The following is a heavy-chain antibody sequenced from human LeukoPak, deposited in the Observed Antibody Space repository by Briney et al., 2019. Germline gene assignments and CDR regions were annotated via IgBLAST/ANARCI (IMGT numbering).Heavy chain of an antibody. CDR2: IYHSGST. V-gene: IGHV4-4*02. D-gene: IGHD4-17*01. J-gene: IGHJ4*02. CDR1: GGSISSRNW. Sequence: SEALSLTCAVPGGSISSRNWWSWVRQPPGKGPEWIGEIYHSGSTNYNPSLKTRVTISVDKSKNQFSLKLSSVTAADTAVYYCARASHDYGDYSHFDYWGQGTLVTVSS. CDR3: ARASHDYGDYSHFDY.